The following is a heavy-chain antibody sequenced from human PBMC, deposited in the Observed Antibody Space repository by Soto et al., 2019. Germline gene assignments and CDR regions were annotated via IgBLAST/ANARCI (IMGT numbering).Heavy chain of an antibody. D-gene: IGHD2-8*02. CDR1: GFTFSNYG. J-gene: IGHJ4*02. CDR3: AKAYSTGWHSSLNS. V-gene: IGHV3-23*01. CDR2: ITNNSDYK. Sequence: EVQLLESGGGLVQPGGSLRLSCAASGFTFSNYGVSWVRQAPGKGLECVSAITNNSDYKYYADSVKGRFIVSRDNSKSTLFPEMNSPRAEDTAVYYCAKAYSTGWHSSLNSWGQGTLVIVSS.